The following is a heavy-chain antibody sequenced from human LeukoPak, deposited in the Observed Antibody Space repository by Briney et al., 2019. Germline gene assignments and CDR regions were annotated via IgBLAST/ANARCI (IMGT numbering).Heavy chain of an antibody. V-gene: IGHV4-39*01. CDR2: IYYSGST. Sequence: PSETLSLTCTVSGGSISSSSSYWGWIRQPPGKGLGWIGSIYYSGSTYYNPSLKSRVTISVDTTKNQFSLKLSSVTAADTAVYYCTVVVTAIGPYWGQGTLVTVSS. CDR3: TVVVTAIGPY. J-gene: IGHJ4*02. D-gene: IGHD2-21*02. CDR1: GGSISSSSSY.